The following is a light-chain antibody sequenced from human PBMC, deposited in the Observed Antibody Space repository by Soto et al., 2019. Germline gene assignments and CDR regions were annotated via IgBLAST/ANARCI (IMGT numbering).Light chain of an antibody. CDR3: GTWDNSLSAV. J-gene: IGLJ7*01. V-gene: IGLV1-51*01. CDR2: DDN. CDR1: SSNIGSNF. Sequence: QSVLTQPPSVSAAPGQRVTISCSGSSSNIGSNFVSWYQQVSGTAPKLLIYDDNKRPSGIPDRFSGSKSGTSATLGITGLQTGDEADYYCGTWDNSLSAVFGGGTQMTVL.